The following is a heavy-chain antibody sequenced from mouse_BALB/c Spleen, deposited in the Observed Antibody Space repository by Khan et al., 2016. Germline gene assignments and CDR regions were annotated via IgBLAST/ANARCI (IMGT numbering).Heavy chain of an antibody. V-gene: IGHV14-3*02. CDR2: IDPANGNT. J-gene: IGHJ2*01. D-gene: IGHD2-1*01. CDR3: GRGVYGNYGLDY. Sequence: VQLQQSGAELVKPGASVKLSCTASGFNIKDTYMHWVKQRPEQGLEWIGRIDPANGNTKYDPKFQGKATITADTSSNTAYLQLSSLTSEDTAVYYWGRGVYGNYGLDYWGQGTTLTVSS. CDR1: GFNIKDTY.